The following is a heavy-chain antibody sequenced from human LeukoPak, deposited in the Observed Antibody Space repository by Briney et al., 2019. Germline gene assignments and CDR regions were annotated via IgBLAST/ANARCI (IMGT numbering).Heavy chain of an antibody. Sequence: SETLSLTCTVSGGAVSSGSYYWSWIRQPPGKGLEWIGYISYSGSTNYNPSLKSRVTISVDTSKNQFSLKLSSVTAADTAVYYCARGFDWLLSSYFDCWGQGTLVTVSS. V-gene: IGHV4-61*01. CDR3: ARGFDWLLSSYFDC. J-gene: IGHJ4*02. D-gene: IGHD3-9*01. CDR1: GGAVSSGSYY. CDR2: ISYSGST.